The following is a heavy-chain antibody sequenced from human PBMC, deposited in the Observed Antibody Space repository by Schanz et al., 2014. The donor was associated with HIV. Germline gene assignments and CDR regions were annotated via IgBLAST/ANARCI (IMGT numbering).Heavy chain of an antibody. CDR1: GFTFSSYA. CDR2: ISGGGGKT. Sequence: VHLVESGGGLVQPGGSLRLSCAASGFTFSSYAMSWVRQAPGKGLEWVTIISGGGGKTYYADSVKGRFTISRDSSKNTVYLQMNSLRGDDTAVYYCARRDTGTLYYYYHYGMDVWGQGTTVTVSS. CDR3: ARRDTGTLYYYYHYGMDV. D-gene: IGHD1-1*01. V-gene: IGHV3-23*04. J-gene: IGHJ6*02.